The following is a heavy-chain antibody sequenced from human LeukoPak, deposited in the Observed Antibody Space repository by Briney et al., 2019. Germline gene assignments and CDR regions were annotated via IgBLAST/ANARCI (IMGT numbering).Heavy chain of an antibody. CDR2: ISGSGGST. CDR3: AKTGTPWYYFDY. CDR1: GFTFSCYA. V-gene: IGHV3-23*01. Sequence: SGGSLRLSCAAPGFTFSCYAMSRGRQAPGKGLEWVSAISGSGGSTYYADSVKGRFTISRDNSKNTLYLQMNSLRAEDTAVYYCAKTGTPWYYFDYWGQGTLVTVSS. D-gene: IGHD6-13*01. J-gene: IGHJ4*02.